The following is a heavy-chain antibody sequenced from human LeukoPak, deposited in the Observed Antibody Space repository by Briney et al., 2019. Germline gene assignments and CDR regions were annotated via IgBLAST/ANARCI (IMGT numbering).Heavy chain of an antibody. D-gene: IGHD3-22*01. CDR2: INPNSGGT. Sequence: ASVKVSCKASGYTFTGYYMHWVLQAPGHGLEWMGWINPNSGGTNYAQKFQGRVTMTRDTSISTAYMELSRLRSDDTAVYYCARVRGYDSSGYYGYPWGQGTLVTVSS. J-gene: IGHJ5*02. V-gene: IGHV1-2*02. CDR1: GYTFTGYY. CDR3: ARVRGYDSSGYYGYP.